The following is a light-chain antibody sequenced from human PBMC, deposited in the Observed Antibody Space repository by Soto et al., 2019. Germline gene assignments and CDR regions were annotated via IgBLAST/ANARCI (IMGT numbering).Light chain of an antibody. CDR1: KRISSW. Sequence: DIQMTQSPSTLSASVGDRVIITCRASKRISSWLAWYQQKPGKAPKVLIYDASSLESGVPSRFSGSGSGTEFTLTISTLQPDDFATSYCQQYSSYPWTFGQGTKVEIK. J-gene: IGKJ1*01. V-gene: IGKV1-5*01. CDR2: DAS. CDR3: QQYSSYPWT.